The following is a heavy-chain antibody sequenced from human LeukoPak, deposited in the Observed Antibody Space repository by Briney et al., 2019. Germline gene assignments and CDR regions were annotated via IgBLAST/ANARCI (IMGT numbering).Heavy chain of an antibody. D-gene: IGHD3-3*01. CDR3: ARTARITIFGVAKNWFDP. V-gene: IGHV7-4-1*02. CDR2: INTNTGNP. Sequence: ASVKVSCKASGYTFTSYAMNWVRQAPGQGLEWMGWINTNTGNPTYAQGFTGRFVFSLDTSVSTAYLQISSLKAEDTAVYYCARTARITIFGVAKNWFDPWGQGTLVTASS. CDR1: GYTFTSYA. J-gene: IGHJ5*02.